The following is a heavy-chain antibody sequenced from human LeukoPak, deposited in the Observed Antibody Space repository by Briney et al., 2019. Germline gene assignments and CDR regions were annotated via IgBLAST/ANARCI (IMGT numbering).Heavy chain of an antibody. CDR2: IYPGDSDT. J-gene: IGHJ3*02. Sequence: LGESLKISCKGSGYSFTSYWIGWVRQMPGKGLEWMGIIYPGDSDTRYSPSFQGQVTISADKSISTAYLQWSSLKASDTAMYYCARQPPGYCSGGSCYSGAFDIWGQGTMVTVSS. CDR1: GYSFTSYW. V-gene: IGHV5-51*01. CDR3: ARQPPGYCSGGSCYSGAFDI. D-gene: IGHD2-15*01.